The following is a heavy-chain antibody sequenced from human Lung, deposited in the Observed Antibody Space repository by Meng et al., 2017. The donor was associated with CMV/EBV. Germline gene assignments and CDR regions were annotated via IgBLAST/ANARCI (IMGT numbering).Heavy chain of an antibody. CDR3: AKDSTIVVVPAAIIPPND. CDR1: GFTFSSYA. CDR2: ISGSGGST. V-gene: IGHV3-23*01. J-gene: IGHJ4*02. D-gene: IGHD2-2*01. Sequence: ESXKISXAASGFTFSSYAMSWVRQAPGKGLEWVSAISGSGGSTYYADSVKGRFTISRDNSKNTLYLQMNSLRSEDTTVYYCAKDSTIVVVPAAIIPPNDWGQGAXVTVSS.